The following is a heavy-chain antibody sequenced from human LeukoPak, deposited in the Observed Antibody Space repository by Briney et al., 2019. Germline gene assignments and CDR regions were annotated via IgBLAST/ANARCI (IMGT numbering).Heavy chain of an antibody. CDR1: GFTLNTYG. Sequence: PGGSLRLSCAASGFTLNTYGMSWVRQAPGKGLEWVSSINGNDGSTFYADSVRGRFTISGDNSQNTLYLEMNSLRAEDSAVYYCAKDPHDTSGYYLDYWGQGTRVTVSS. D-gene: IGHD3-22*01. J-gene: IGHJ4*02. V-gene: IGHV3-23*01. CDR3: AKDPHDTSGYYLDY. CDR2: INGNDGST.